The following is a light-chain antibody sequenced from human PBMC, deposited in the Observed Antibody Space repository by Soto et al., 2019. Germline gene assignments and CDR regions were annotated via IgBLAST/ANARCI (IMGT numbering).Light chain of an antibody. J-gene: IGKJ5*01. CDR3: QQYNNWPPIT. CDR1: QSVSTN. V-gene: IGKV3-15*01. Sequence: MVMTHSPTTLSVSPGERPTRSCKPSQSVSTNFAWYQQTPGQSPRLIIYGTSTRATGVPARFSGGGSGTEFTLTISSLQSEDFAVYYCQQYNNWPPITFGQGTRLEIK. CDR2: GTS.